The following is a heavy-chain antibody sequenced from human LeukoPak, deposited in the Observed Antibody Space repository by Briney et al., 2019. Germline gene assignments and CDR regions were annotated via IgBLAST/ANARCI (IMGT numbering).Heavy chain of an antibody. J-gene: IGHJ4*02. CDR2: IYHSRNT. CDR3: ARAHYSGSGRGLDY. V-gene: IGHV4-39*01. CDR1: GGSISTSLYY. D-gene: IGHD3-10*01. Sequence: SETLSLTCTVSGGSISTSLYYWGWIRQPPGKGLEWIGNIYHSRNTFYNPSLQSRVTISVDTSKNQFSLKLTSVTAADTAVYYCARAHYSGSGRGLDYWGQGTLVTVSS.